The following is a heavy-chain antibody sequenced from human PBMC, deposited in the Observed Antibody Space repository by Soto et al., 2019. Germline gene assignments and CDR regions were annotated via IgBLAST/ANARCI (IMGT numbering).Heavy chain of an antibody. J-gene: IGHJ5*02. CDR1: GGSISSYY. CDR3: GRAASWFHL. CDR2: IYYSGST. Sequence: SETLSLTCTVSGGSISSYYWSWIRQPPGKGLEWIGYIYYSGSTKYNPSLKSRVTISVDTSKNLFSLKLSSVTAADTAVYYCGRAASWFHLRGQGSLDIVSS. D-gene: IGHD6-13*01. V-gene: IGHV4-59*01.